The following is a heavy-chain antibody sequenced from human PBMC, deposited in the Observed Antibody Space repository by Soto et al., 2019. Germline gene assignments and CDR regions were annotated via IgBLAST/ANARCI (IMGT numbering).Heavy chain of an antibody. Sequence: SETLSLTCTVSGGSISSSSYYWGWIRQPPGKGLEWIGSIYYSGSTYYNPSLKSRVTISVDTSKNQFSLKLSSVTAADTAVYYCARHLIFGVVIGLDYWGQGTLVTVSS. CDR3: ARHLIFGVVIGLDY. D-gene: IGHD3-3*01. CDR1: GGSISSSSYY. J-gene: IGHJ4*02. CDR2: IYYSGST. V-gene: IGHV4-39*01.